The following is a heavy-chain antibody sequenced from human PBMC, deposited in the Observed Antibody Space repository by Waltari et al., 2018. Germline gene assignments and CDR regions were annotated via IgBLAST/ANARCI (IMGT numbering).Heavy chain of an antibody. D-gene: IGHD4-17*01. CDR3: ARVYGDRYYYYMDV. Sequence: QVQLQESGPGLVTPSATLSLSCAVSGFSFASGYYWGWIRPPLGKGLEYIGSMYHSGTTYYNPSLKSRVTISVDTSRNQFSLKLSSVTAADTAVYYCARVYGDRYYYYMDVWGNGTTVTVSS. CDR2: MYHSGTT. V-gene: IGHV4-38-2*01. CDR1: GFSFASGYY. J-gene: IGHJ6*03.